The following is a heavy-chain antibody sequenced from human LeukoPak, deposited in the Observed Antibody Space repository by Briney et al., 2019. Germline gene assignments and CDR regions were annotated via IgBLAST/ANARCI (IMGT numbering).Heavy chain of an antibody. J-gene: IGHJ4*02. CDR1: GFTFSSYG. CDR2: ISYDGSNK. D-gene: IGHD4-17*01. V-gene: IGHV3-30*18. Sequence: GGSLRLSCAASGFTFSSYGMHWVRQAPGKGLEWVAVISYDGSNKYYADSVKGRFTISRDNSKNTVYLQMNSLRAEDTAVYYCAKVLGLAVTKPIDYWGQGTLVTVSS. CDR3: AKVLGLAVTKPIDY.